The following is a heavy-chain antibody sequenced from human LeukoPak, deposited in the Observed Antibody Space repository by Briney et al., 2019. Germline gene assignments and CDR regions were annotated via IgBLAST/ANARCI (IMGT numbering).Heavy chain of an antibody. CDR3: ARDRRDPYNWNSLAFDY. Sequence: SETLSLTCTVSGGSISSYYWSWIRQPPGKGLEWIGYIYYSGSTNYNPSLKSRVTISVDTSKNQFSLKLSSVTAADTAVYYCARDRRDPYNWNSLAFDYWGQGTLVTVSS. CDR1: GGSISSYY. CDR2: IYYSGST. V-gene: IGHV4-59*12. D-gene: IGHD1-7*01. J-gene: IGHJ4*02.